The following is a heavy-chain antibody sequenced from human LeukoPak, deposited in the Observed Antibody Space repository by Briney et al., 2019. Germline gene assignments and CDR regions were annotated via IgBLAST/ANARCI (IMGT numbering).Heavy chain of an antibody. V-gene: IGHV3-30*02. Sequence: GGSLRLSCAASGFVLSDSGIHWVRQAPGKGLEWVAFVRNDGSNEYYVGSVKGRFTISRDKSKNTLYLQMNSLRAEDTAVYSCAKESDSGYHSEGPKTWGMGTLVTVSS. J-gene: IGHJ5*02. CDR3: AKESDSGYHSEGPKT. CDR2: VRNDGSNE. CDR1: GFVLSDSG. D-gene: IGHD5-12*01.